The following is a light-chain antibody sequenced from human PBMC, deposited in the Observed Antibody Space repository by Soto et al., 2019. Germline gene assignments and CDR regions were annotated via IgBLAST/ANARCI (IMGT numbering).Light chain of an antibody. CDR1: QDISNY. CDR2: DAS. J-gene: IGKJ4*01. CDR3: QQYDHLPLT. V-gene: IGKV1-33*01. Sequence: DLQMTQSPSSLSASVGDRVTITCQASQDISNYFNWYQQKPGKAPKLLIYDASNLETGVPSRFSGSGSGTDFTFTISSLQPEDVATYYCQQYDHLPLTFGGGTKVEIK.